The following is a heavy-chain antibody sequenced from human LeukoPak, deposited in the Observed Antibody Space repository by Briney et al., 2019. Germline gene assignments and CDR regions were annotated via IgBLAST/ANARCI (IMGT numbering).Heavy chain of an antibody. D-gene: IGHD3-10*01. V-gene: IGHV4-4*07. J-gene: IGHJ6*03. CDR1: GGSISLYY. CDR2: IFTSGIT. CDR3: AREISGSYYNPLGYMDV. Sequence: SETLSLTCTVSGGSISLYYWNWIRQPAGKGLEWIGRIFTSGITNYNPSLKSRVTMSVDTSESQFSLALSSVTAADTAVYYCAREISGSYYNPLGYMDVWGKGTTVTVAS.